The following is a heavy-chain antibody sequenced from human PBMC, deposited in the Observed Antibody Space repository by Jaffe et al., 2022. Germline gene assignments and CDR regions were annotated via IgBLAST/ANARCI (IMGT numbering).Heavy chain of an antibody. V-gene: IGHV3-7*01. J-gene: IGHJ4*02. CDR1: GFTFSSYW. CDR2: IKQDGSEK. CDR3: AKPRNILEWLLYFDY. D-gene: IGHD3-3*01. Sequence: EVQLVESGGGLVQPGGSLRLSCAASGFTFSSYWMSWVRQAPGKGLEWVANIKQDGSEKYYVDSVKGRFTISRDNAKNSLYLQMNSLRAEDTAVYYCAKPRNILEWLLYFDYWGQGTLVTVSS.